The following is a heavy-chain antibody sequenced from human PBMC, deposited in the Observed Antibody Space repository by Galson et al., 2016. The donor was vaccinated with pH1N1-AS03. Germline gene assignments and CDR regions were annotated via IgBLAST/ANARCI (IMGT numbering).Heavy chain of an antibody. CDR3: AGRQNGRHYDFWSGARGFDS. CDR2: FIPVFNTV. Sequence: SVKVSCKASGYTFSNYYVHWVRQAPGQGLEWLGGFIPVFNTVKYEQKFQGRVTITTDESTSTAYMEVRSLRSEDTAVYYCAGRQNGRHYDFWSGARGFDSWGQGTLVTVSS. CDR1: GYTFSNYY. V-gene: IGHV1-69*05. J-gene: IGHJ4*02. D-gene: IGHD3-3*01.